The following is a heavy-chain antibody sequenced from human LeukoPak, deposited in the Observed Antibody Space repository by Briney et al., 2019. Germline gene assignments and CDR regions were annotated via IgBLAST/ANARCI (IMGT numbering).Heavy chain of an antibody. Sequence: PGGSLRLSCTVSGFTVSINSMSWVRQAPGKGLEWVSFIYSGGNTHYSDSVKGRFTISRDNSKNTLYLQMNSLRAEDTAVYYCAKDGGYCSSTSCHYYYYYMDVWGKGTTVTISS. V-gene: IGHV3-53*01. CDR3: AKDGGYCSSTSCHYYYYYMDV. D-gene: IGHD2-2*01. CDR2: IYSGGNT. J-gene: IGHJ6*03. CDR1: GFTVSINS.